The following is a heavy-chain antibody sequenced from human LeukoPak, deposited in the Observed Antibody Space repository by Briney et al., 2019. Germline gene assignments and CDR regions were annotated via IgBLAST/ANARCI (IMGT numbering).Heavy chain of an antibody. V-gene: IGHV4-28*01. CDR3: AKTRDRDMYYFDN. D-gene: IGHD3-22*01. J-gene: IGHJ4*02. CDR1: GSSISSLYW. Sequence: SDTLSLTCDVSGSSISSLYWWGWIRQPPGKGLEWIGYVYYSGSTYYNPSLKSRISMSVDTSKGQFSLKLSSVTAVDTAVYYCAKTRDRDMYYFDNWGQGILVTVSS. CDR2: VYYSGST.